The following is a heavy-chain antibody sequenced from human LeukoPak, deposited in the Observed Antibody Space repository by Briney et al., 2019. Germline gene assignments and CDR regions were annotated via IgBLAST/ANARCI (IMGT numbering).Heavy chain of an antibody. V-gene: IGHV3-74*01. CDR3: AKRLAMTGTYHFDY. J-gene: IGHJ4*02. CDR2: INSDESTI. Sequence: PGGSLRLSCAASGFTFSNYWMHWVRQAPGKGLVWVSRINSDESTITYADSAKGRFTISRDNAKNTLYLQMNSLRAEDTAVYYCAKRLAMTGTYHFDYWGQGTLVTVSS. D-gene: IGHD6-19*01. CDR1: GFTFSNYW.